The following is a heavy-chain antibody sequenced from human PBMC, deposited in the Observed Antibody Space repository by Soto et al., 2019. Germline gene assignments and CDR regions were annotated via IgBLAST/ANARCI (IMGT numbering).Heavy chain of an antibody. CDR3: AGGIAPIALDY. V-gene: IGHV4-59*01. CDR2: IFFSGYT. D-gene: IGHD6-13*01. Sequence: QVQLQESGPGLVKPAETLSLTCTVSGGSMSGYYWSWLRQPPGKGLEWIAYIFFSGYTNYNPSLQSRLSISVDTSNNLFSLKVSSVTAADTAVYYCAGGIAPIALDYWGQGTLVAVSS. J-gene: IGHJ4*02. CDR1: GGSMSGYY.